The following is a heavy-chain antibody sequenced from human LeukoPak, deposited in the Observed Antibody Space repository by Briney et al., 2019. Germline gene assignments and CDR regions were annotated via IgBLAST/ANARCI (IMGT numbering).Heavy chain of an antibody. CDR2: IYTSGST. CDR1: GGSISSYY. V-gene: IGHV4-4*07. CDR3: ARVGGPWSGYYRARYYYMDV. J-gene: IGHJ6*03. Sequence: SETLSLTCTVSGGSISSYYWSWLRQPAGKGLEWIGRIYTSGSTNYNPSLKSRVTMSVDTSKNQFSLKLSSVTAADTAVYYCARVGGPWSGYYRARYYYMDVWGKGTTVTVSS. D-gene: IGHD3-3*01.